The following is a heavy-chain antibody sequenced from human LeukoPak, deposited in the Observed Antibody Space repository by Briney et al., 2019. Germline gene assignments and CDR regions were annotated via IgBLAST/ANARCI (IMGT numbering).Heavy chain of an antibody. Sequence: GGSLRLSCAASGFTFSSYAMSWVRQAPGKGLEWVSTITYSGGNTYYADSVKGRFTISRDNSKNTLYLQMKTLRAEDTAVYYCAKEGYYDSSGYYSADYWGQGTLVTVSS. J-gene: IGHJ4*02. D-gene: IGHD3-22*01. V-gene: IGHV3-23*01. CDR3: AKEGYYDSSGYYSADY. CDR2: ITYSGGNT. CDR1: GFTFSSYA.